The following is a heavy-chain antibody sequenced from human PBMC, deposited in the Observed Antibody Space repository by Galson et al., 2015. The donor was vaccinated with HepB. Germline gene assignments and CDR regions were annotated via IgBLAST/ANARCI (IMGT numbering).Heavy chain of an antibody. CDR2: ISAYNGNT. CDR1: GYTFTSYG. Sequence: SVKVSCKASGYTFTSYGISWVRQAPGQGLEWMGWISAYNGNTNYAQKLQGRVTMTTDTSTSTAYMELRSLRSDDTAVYYCARDPRIAAAGKGGTVWFDPWGQGTLVTVSS. V-gene: IGHV1-18*01. D-gene: IGHD6-13*01. CDR3: ARDPRIAAAGKGGTVWFDP. J-gene: IGHJ5*02.